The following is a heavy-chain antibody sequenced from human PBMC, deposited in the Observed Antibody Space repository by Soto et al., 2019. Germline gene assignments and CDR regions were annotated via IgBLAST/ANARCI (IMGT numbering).Heavy chain of an antibody. J-gene: IGHJ4*02. V-gene: IGHV3-48*03. CDR2: ISSSGSTI. CDR1: GFTFSSYA. D-gene: IGHD3-10*01. Sequence: VQLVESGGGLVQPGGSLRLSCAASGFTFSSYAMNWVRQAPGKGLEWVSYISSSGSTIYYADSVKGRFTISRDNAKNSLYLQMNSLRAEDTAVYYCARGSGLLWFGELFGYWGQGTLVTVSS. CDR3: ARGSGLLWFGELFGY.